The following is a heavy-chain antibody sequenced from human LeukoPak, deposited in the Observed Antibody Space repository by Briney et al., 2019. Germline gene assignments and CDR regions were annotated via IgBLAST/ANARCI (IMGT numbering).Heavy chain of an antibody. CDR2: IYYSGST. D-gene: IGHD3-10*01. V-gene: IGHV4-59*12. J-gene: IGHJ3*02. CDR1: GGSISSYY. CDR3: ARGGVPLDAFDI. Sequence: PSETLSLTCTVSGGSISSYYWSWIRQPPGKGLEWIGYIYYSGSTNYNPSLKSRVTISVDTSKNQFSLKLSSVTGADTAVYYCARGGVPLDAFDIWGQGTMVTVSS.